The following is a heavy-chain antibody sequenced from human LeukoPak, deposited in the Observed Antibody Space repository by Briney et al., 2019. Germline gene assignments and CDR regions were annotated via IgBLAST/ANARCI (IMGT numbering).Heavy chain of an antibody. D-gene: IGHD2-15*01. CDR2: IKRDGSEK. J-gene: IGHJ5*02. V-gene: IGHV3-7*01. CDR1: GLTFSSYW. CDR3: ARGYCSGGTCYSWTFDP. Sequence: PGGSLRLSCAASGLTFSSYWMRWVRQAPGKGLEWVANIKRDGSEKYYVDSVKGRFTISRGNAKNSLYLQMNSLRAEDTAVYYCARGYCSGGTCYSWTFDPWGQGTLVTVSS.